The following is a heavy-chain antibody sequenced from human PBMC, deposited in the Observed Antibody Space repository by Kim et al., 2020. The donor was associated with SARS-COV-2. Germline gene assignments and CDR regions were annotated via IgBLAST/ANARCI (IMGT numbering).Heavy chain of an antibody. Sequence: VKGRFTISRDNSKSTLYRQMNSLRLEDTAVYYCAKAPIVDVPTGKTWFDPWGQGTLVIVSS. CDR3: AKAPIVDVPTGKTWFDP. V-gene: IGHV3-30*02. J-gene: IGHJ5*02. D-gene: IGHD2-2*01.